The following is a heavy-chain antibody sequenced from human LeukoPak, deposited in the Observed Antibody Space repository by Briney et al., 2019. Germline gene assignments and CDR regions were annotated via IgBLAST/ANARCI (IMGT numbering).Heavy chain of an antibody. V-gene: IGHV4-59*01. D-gene: IGHD3-16*01. CDR1: GGSITNYY. CDR2: IYNSGNT. Sequence: SETPSLTCTVSGGSITNYYWSWIRQPPGKGLEWIGYIYNSGNTKYNPSLKSRVTISVDTSKNQFSLKLTSVTAADTAVYYCARGGEVSWFDPWGQGTLVTVSS. J-gene: IGHJ5*02. CDR3: ARGGEVSWFDP.